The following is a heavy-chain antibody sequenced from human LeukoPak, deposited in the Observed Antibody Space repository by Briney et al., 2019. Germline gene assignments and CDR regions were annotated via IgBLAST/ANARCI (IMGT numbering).Heavy chain of an antibody. CDR3: ARDGYGSGSYLED. CDR2: ISSSSSNT. J-gene: IGHJ4*02. D-gene: IGHD3-10*01. CDR1: GFTFSTSG. Sequence: GGSLRLSCAASGFTFSTSGMNWVRQAPGKGLEWVSYISSSSSNTQYADSVKGRFTISRDNPKNSLYLQMNSLRDEDTAVYYCARDGYGSGSYLEDGGQGTLVTVSS. V-gene: IGHV3-48*02.